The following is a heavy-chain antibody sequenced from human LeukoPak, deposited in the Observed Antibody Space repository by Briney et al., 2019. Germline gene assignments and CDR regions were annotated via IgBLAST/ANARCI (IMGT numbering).Heavy chain of an antibody. J-gene: IGHJ4*02. D-gene: IGHD1-7*01. CDR1: GFTFSSYG. CDR2: IRYDGSNK. Sequence: GGSLRLSCAASGFTFSSYGMHWVRQAPGKGLEWVAFIRYDGSNKYYADSVKGRFAISRDNSKNTLYLQMNSLRAEDTAVYYCEGVDNWNYEGLFDYWGQGTLVTVSS. V-gene: IGHV3-30*02. CDR3: EGVDNWNYEGLFDY.